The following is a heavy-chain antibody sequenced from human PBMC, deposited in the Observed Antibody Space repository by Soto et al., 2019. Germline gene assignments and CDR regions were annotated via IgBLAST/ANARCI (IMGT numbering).Heavy chain of an antibody. CDR2: ISYDGSNK. D-gene: IGHD3-22*01. Sequence: LSLSFAASEFTLVSYAVHLFRRAPGKGLEWVEVISYDGSNKYYADSVKGRFTISRDNSKNTLYLQMNSLRAEDTAVYYCARDYYDSSGQVAEYWGQGTRVTV. CDR3: ARDYYDSSGQVAEY. J-gene: IGHJ4*02. CDR1: EFTLVSYA. V-gene: IGHV3-30-3*01.